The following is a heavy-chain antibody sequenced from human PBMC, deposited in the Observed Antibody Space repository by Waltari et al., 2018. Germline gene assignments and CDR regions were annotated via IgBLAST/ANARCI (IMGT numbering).Heavy chain of an antibody. J-gene: IGHJ3*02. CDR1: GYTFTVNY. V-gene: IGHV1-2*02. CDR3: ARERVYGGNSDAFDI. Sequence: QVQLVQSGAEVRKPGASVKVSCKASGYTFTVNYIHWVRQAPGQGLEWMGWINPNSGGTKYTQKFKGRVTMTRDTSISTAYMEVSRLKSDDTAVYYCARERVYGGNSDAFDIWGQGTMVTVSS. D-gene: IGHD4-17*01. CDR2: INPNSGGT.